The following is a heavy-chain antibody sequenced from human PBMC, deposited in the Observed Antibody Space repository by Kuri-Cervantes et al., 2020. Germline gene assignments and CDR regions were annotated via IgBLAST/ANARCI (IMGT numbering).Heavy chain of an antibody. J-gene: IGHJ4*02. CDR2: IIPIFGTA. D-gene: IGHD3-22*01. CDR3: ARCITMIVVVITLLRVARDDY. Sequence: SVKVSCKASGGTFSSYAISWVRQAPGQGLEWMGGIIPIFGTANYAQKFQGRVTITADESTSTAYMELSSLRSEDTAMYYCARCITMIVVVITLLRVARDDYWGQGTLVTVSS. CDR1: GGTFSSYA. V-gene: IGHV1-69*13.